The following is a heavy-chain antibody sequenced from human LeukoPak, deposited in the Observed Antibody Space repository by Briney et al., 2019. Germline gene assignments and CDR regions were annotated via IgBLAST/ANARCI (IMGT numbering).Heavy chain of an antibody. D-gene: IGHD3-16*01. CDR1: GYTFTSYG. V-gene: IGHV1-18*01. J-gene: IGHJ5*02. CDR3: ARDGGGATSWFDP. CDR2: ISAYNGNT. Sequence: ASVKVSCKASGYTFTSYGISWVRQAPGQGLEWMGWISAYNGNTNYAHKLQGRVTMTTDPSTNTAYMEPKSLRSDDTAVYYCARDGGGATSWFDPWGQGTLATVSS.